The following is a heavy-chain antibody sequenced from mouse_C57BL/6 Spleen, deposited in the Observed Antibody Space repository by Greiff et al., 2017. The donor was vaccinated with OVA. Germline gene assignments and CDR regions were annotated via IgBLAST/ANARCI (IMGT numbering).Heavy chain of an antibody. V-gene: IGHV1-55*01. CDR3: SRSSILAGFAY. CDR2: ISPGSGST. D-gene: IGHD4-1*01. Sequence: QVQLQQPGAELVQPGASVKMSCKASGYTFNSYWITWVKQGPGQGLEWIGDISPGSGSTTYNEKFTSKATLTVDTSASPASLQLRSQTSEHSAVYYCSRSSILAGFAYWGQGTLVTVSA. J-gene: IGHJ3*01. CDR1: GYTFNSYW.